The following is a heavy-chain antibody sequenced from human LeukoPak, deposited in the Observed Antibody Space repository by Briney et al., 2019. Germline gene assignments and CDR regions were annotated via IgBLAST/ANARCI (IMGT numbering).Heavy chain of an antibody. Sequence: SQTLSLTCTVSSGSMSSGGYYWSWIRQHPGKGLEWIGYIFYSGSTYYNPSLKSRVTISVDTSKNQFSLKLSSVTAADTAVYYCARASVIAARPNSVDYWGQGTLVTVSS. CDR1: SGSMSSGGYY. D-gene: IGHD6-6*01. J-gene: IGHJ4*02. CDR3: ARASVIAARPNSVDY. V-gene: IGHV4-31*03. CDR2: IFYSGST.